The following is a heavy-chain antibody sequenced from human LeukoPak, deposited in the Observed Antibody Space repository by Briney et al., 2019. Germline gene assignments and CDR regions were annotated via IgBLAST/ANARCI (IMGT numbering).Heavy chain of an antibody. Sequence: GGSLRLSCAASGFTFSSYAMRWVRQAPGKGLEWVSAISGSAITTYYADSVKGRFTISRDNSKTTLYLHMNSLRAEDTAVYYCAKGTGYYYDSANYFDYWGQGTLVTVSS. J-gene: IGHJ4*02. CDR2: ISGSAITT. D-gene: IGHD3-22*01. V-gene: IGHV3-23*01. CDR3: AKGTGYYYDSANYFDY. CDR1: GFTFSSYA.